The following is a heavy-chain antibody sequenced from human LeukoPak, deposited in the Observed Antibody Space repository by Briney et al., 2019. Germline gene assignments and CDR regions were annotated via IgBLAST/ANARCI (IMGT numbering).Heavy chain of an antibody. J-gene: IGHJ4*02. D-gene: IGHD2-15*01. CDR2: IRSTANGYAT. Sequence: GGTLRLSCAASGFTFSGSALHWVRQASGKGLEWVGRIRSTANGYATAYAASVKGRFTISRDDSKNTLYLQMNSLRAEDTAVYYCAKGVGYCSGGSCQQFDYWGQGTLVTVSS. CDR1: GFTFSGSA. V-gene: IGHV3-73*01. CDR3: AKGVGYCSGGSCQQFDY.